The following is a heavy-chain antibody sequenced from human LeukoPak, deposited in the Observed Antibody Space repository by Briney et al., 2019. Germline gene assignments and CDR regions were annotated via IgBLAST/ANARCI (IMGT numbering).Heavy chain of an antibody. CDR2: IYTSGST. CDR1: GGSISSGSYY. J-gene: IGHJ6*03. CDR3: ARRPIAGLTGYYYYYMDV. D-gene: IGHD6-13*01. V-gene: IGHV4-61*02. Sequence: SETLSLTCTVSGGSISSGSYYWSWIRQPAGKGLEWIGRIYTSGSTNYNPSLKSRVTISVDTSKNQFSLKLSSVTAADTAVYYCARRPIAGLTGYYYYYMDVWGKGTTVTLSS.